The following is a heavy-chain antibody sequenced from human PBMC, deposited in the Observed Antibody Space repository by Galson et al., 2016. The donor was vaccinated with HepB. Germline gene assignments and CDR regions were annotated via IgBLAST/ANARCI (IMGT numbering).Heavy chain of an antibody. CDR3: ARRPGDFSPDAD. V-gene: IGHV4-39*01. J-gene: IGHJ4*02. CDR2: IYYSGRT. CDR1: GGSISTTNRY. Sequence: SETLSLTCSVSGGSISTTNRYWGWIRQPPGKGLEWIGSIYYSGRTYSNPSLKSRITMSIDTSNNQFSLRLSSVTAADTAIYYCARRPGDFSPDADWGQGTLVTVSS.